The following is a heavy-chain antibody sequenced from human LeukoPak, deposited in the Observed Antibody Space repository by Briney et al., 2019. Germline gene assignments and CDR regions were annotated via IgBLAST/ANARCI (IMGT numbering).Heavy chain of an antibody. CDR2: ISGSGGST. V-gene: IGHV3-23*01. D-gene: IGHD2-21*02. CDR1: GFTFSSYA. CDR3: AKDRPGDIVVATATFDY. J-gene: IGHJ4*02. Sequence: GGSLRLSCAASGFTFSSYAMSWVRQAPGKGLEWVSAISGSGGSTYYADSVKGRFTISRDNSKNTLYLQMNSLRAEDTAVYYCAKDRPGDIVVATATFDYWGQGTLVTVSS.